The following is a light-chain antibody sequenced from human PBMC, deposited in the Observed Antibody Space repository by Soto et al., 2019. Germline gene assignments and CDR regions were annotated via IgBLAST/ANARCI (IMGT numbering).Light chain of an antibody. V-gene: IGKV1-5*01. J-gene: IGKJ4*01. CDR2: DAS. CDR3: QQYNTCPLT. Sequence: TLCASLGDRVTITFLASPTISNWLAWYQQKPGKAPKVLIFDASTLDGGVPSRFSGRRSGTDFTLTISSLQPSDFATYYCQQYNTCPLTFVGGTKVEIX. CDR1: PTISNW.